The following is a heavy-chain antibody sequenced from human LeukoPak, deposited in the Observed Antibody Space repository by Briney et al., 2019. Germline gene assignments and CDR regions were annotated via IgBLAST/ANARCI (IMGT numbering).Heavy chain of an antibody. CDR1: GFTFSSYS. CDR3: ARDAGRGDY. D-gene: IGHD3-16*01. J-gene: IGHJ4*02. Sequence: GGSLRLSCAASGFTFSSYSMNWVRQAPGKRLEWVSCISSSSSYVYYADSVKGRFTTSRDNAKNSLYLQMNSLRADDTAVYYCARDAGRGDYWGQGALVTVSS. V-gene: IGHV3-21*01. CDR2: ISSSSSYV.